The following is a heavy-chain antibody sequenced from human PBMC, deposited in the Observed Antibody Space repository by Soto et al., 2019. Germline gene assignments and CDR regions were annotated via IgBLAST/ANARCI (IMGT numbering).Heavy chain of an antibody. CDR2: INPNSGGT. D-gene: IGHD4-17*01. Sequence: GASVKVSCKASGYTFTGYYMHWVRQAPGQGLEWMGWINPNSGGTNYAQKFQGRVTMTRDTSISTAYMELSRLRSDDTAVYYCARERRWVTKDLRYGMDVWGQGTTVTVSS. CDR1: GYTFTGYY. CDR3: ARERRWVTKDLRYGMDV. V-gene: IGHV1-2*02. J-gene: IGHJ6*02.